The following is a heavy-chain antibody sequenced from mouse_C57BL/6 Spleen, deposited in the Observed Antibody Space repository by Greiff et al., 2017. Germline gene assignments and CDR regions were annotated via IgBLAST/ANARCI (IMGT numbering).Heavy chain of an antibody. CDR2: ISSGGSYT. CDR1: GFTFSSYG. Sequence: EVHLVESGGDLVKPGGSLKLSCAASGFTFSSYGMSWVRQTPDKRLEWVATISSGGSYTYYPDSVKGRFTISRDNAKNTLYLQMSSLKSEDTAMYYCARQTLTGTVLDYWGQGTTLTVSS. J-gene: IGHJ2*01. V-gene: IGHV5-6*01. D-gene: IGHD4-1*01. CDR3: ARQTLTGTVLDY.